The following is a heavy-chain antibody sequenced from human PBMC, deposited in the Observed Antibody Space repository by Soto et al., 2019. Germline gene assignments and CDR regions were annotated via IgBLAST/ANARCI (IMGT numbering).Heavy chain of an antibody. J-gene: IGHJ2*01. CDR1: GFTFSRYW. D-gene: IGHD1-7*01. CDR2: MNVDGSST. Sequence: EVQLVESGGGLVQPGGSLRLSCAASGFTFSRYWMYWVRQAPGKGLVWVSRMNVDGSSTTYADSVKGRFTISRDNANNSWHFQKTSLSAEDTGLYYCASLVGNYRLWYFELWGRGTLVTVSS. V-gene: IGHV3-74*01. CDR3: ASLVGNYRLWYFEL.